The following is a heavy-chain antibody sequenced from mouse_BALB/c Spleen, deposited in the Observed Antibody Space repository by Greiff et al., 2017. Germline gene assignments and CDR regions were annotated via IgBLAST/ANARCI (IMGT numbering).Heavy chain of an antibody. CDR1: GFTFSSYA. J-gene: IGHJ2*01. Sequence: EVQRVESGGGLVKPGGSLKLSCAASGFTFSSYAMSWVRQTPEKRLEWVASISSGGSTYYPDSVKGRFTISRDNARNILYLQMSSLRSEDTAMYYCARGGDRYALDYWGQGTTLTVSS. CDR3: ARGGDRYALDY. CDR2: ISSGGST. V-gene: IGHV5-6-5*01. D-gene: IGHD2-14*01.